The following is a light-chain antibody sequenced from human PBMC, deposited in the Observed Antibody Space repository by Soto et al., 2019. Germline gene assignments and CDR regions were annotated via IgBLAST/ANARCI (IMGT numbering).Light chain of an antibody. V-gene: IGLV1-36*01. Sequence: QSVLTQPPSVSEAPRQRVTISCSGSSSNIGNNAVNWYQQLPGTAPKLLIYYDDLLPSGVSDRFSGSKSGTSASLAISGLQSEDEADYYCAAWDDSLNGQVFGGGTKLTVL. CDR1: SSNIGNNA. CDR2: YDD. CDR3: AAWDDSLNGQV. J-gene: IGLJ2*01.